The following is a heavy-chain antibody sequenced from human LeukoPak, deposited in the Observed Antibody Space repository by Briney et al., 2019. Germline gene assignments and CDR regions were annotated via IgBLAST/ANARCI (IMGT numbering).Heavy chain of an antibody. J-gene: IGHJ5*02. V-gene: IGHV3-48*04. CDR2: ISSGSSTI. CDR1: GFTFSSYS. D-gene: IGHD3-3*01. CDR3: ARFGSPRWFDP. Sequence: GGSLRLSCAASGFTFSSYSMNWVRQAPGKGLEWVSYISSGSSTIYYADSMKGRFTISRDNAKNSLYLQMNSLRAEDTAVYYCARFGSPRWFDPWGQGTLVTVSS.